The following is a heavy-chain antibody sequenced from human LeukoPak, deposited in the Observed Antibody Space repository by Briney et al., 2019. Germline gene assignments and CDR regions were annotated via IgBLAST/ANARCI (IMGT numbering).Heavy chain of an antibody. D-gene: IGHD1-26*01. Sequence: SETLSLTCTVSGGSLSSHYWSWIRQPPGKGLECIGYIYYSGSTNYNPSLKSRVTISVDTSKNQFSLKLSSVTAADTAVFYCARENSGSYREFDYWGQGTLVTVSS. CDR2: IYYSGST. J-gene: IGHJ4*02. V-gene: IGHV4-59*11. CDR1: GGSLSSHY. CDR3: ARENSGSYREFDY.